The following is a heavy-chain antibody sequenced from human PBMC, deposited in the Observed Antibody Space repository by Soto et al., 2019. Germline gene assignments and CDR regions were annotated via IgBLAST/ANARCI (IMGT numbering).Heavy chain of an antibody. CDR3: ARGRPPGANMYGAWFDP. V-gene: IGHV3-21*02. Sequence: EVQLVESGGGLVKPGGSLRLSCATSGFMFSSYNMNWVRQAPGKGLEWVSSISADSRDIYYSEALRGRFIVSRDNVKKSLSLQMTTLTVEGTAVYFCARGRPPGANMYGAWFDPWGQGPLVSVSS. J-gene: IGHJ5*02. CDR1: GFMFSSYN. D-gene: IGHD2-8*01. CDR2: ISADSRDI.